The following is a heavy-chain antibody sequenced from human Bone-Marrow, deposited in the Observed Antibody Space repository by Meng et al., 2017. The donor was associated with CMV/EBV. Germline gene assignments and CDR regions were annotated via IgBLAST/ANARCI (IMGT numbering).Heavy chain of an antibody. CDR2: INPNSGAT. Sequence: ASVKVSCKASGYTFTGYYVQWVRQAPGQGLEWMGWINPNSGATNYEQKFQGRVTMTRDTPISTAYMELSRLTSDDTAVYYCARGAGYYYYYGMDVWGQGTTVTVSS. J-gene: IGHJ6*02. D-gene: IGHD3-10*01. CDR3: ARGAGYYYYYGMDV. V-gene: IGHV1-2*02. CDR1: GYTFTGYY.